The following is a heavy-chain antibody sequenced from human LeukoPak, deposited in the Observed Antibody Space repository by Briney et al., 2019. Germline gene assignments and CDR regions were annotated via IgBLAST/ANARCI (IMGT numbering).Heavy chain of an antibody. J-gene: IGHJ3*02. V-gene: IGHV3-48*03. CDR2: ISSSEKTI. CDR3: ERGHPGAFDI. CDR1: GFTFSRYE. Sequence: GGSLRLSCAASGFTFSRYEMSWVRQAPGKGLEWISYISSSEKTILYADSVKGRFTISRDSAKNSLFLQMNSLRVEDTAVYYCERGHPGAFDIWGQGTMVTVSS.